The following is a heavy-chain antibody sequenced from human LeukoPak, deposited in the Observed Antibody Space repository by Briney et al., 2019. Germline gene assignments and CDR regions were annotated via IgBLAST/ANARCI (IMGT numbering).Heavy chain of an antibody. D-gene: IGHD2-21*01. Sequence: GGSLRLSCAASGFTFSSYAMSWVRQAPGKGLEWVSAICGSGGSTYYADSVKGRFTISRDNSKNKLYLQMNSLRAEDTAVYYFSKIAVAEVDYWGQGTLVTVSS. CDR2: ICGSGGST. CDR1: GFTFSSYA. V-gene: IGHV3-23*01. CDR3: SKIAVAEVDY. J-gene: IGHJ4*02.